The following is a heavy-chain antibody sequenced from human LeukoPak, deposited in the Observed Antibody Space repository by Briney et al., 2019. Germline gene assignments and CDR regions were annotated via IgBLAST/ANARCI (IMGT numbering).Heavy chain of an antibody. D-gene: IGHD5-18*01. J-gene: IGHJ4*02. Sequence: GGSLRLSCAASGFTFSSYSMNWVRQAPGKGLEWVSYISSSSSTIYYADSVKGRFTISRDNAKNSLYLQMNSLRAEDTAVYYCARDLRAAMVTHFDYWGQGTLVTVSS. CDR3: ARDLRAAMVTHFDY. V-gene: IGHV3-48*01. CDR1: GFTFSSYS. CDR2: ISSSSSTI.